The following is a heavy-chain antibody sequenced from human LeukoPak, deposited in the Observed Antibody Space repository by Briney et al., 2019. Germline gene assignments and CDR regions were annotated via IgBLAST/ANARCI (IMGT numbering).Heavy chain of an antibody. D-gene: IGHD1-26*01. J-gene: IGHJ4*02. V-gene: IGHV3-66*01. CDR2: IYSGGST. Sequence: GGSLRLSCAASGFTVSSNYMTWVRQAPGKGLEWVSVIYSGGSTYYADSVKGRFTISRDNPKNTLYLQMSSLRAEDTAVYYCARCRDSVSYNLLGYWGQGTLVTVSS. CDR3: ARCRDSVSYNLLGY. CDR1: GFTVSSNY.